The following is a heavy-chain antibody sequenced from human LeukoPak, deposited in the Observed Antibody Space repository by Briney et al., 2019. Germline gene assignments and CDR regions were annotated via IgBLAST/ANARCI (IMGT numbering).Heavy chain of an antibody. CDR2: IIPILGIA. D-gene: IGHD2-21*02. Sequence: ASVKVSCKASGGTFSIYAISWVRQAPGQGLEWMGRIIPILGIANYAQKFQGRVTITADKSTSTAYMELSSLRSEDTAVYYCARGPVVVTARTFDYWGQGTLVTVSS. CDR3: ARGPVVVTARTFDY. V-gene: IGHV1-69*04. J-gene: IGHJ4*02. CDR1: GGTFSIYA.